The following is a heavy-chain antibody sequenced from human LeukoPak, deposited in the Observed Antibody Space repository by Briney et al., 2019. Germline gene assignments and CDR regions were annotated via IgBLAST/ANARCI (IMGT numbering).Heavy chain of an antibody. D-gene: IGHD3-10*01. CDR2: IYSGGTT. CDR1: GFTVSTNC. J-gene: IGHJ4*02. Sequence: PGGSLRLSCAASGFTVSTNCMTWVRQAPGKGLEWVSTIYSGGTTYYADSVMGRFTISRHNSRNTLYLQMNSLRAEDTAVYYCAADRAGSYLRFVYWGQGTPVTVSS. V-gene: IGHV3-53*04. CDR3: AADRAGSYLRFVY.